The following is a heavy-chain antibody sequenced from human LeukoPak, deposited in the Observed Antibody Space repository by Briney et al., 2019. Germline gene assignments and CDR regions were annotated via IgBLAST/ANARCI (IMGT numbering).Heavy chain of an antibody. D-gene: IGHD4-11*01. CDR2: INHSGST. V-gene: IGHV4-34*01. Sequence: SETLSLTCAVYGGSFSGYYWSWIRQPPGKGLEWIGEINHSGSTNYNPSLKSRVTISVDTSKNQFCLKLSSVTAADTAVYYCASYAVTTSPWYYYYYGMDVWGQGTTVTVSS. J-gene: IGHJ6*02. CDR1: GGSFSGYY. CDR3: ASYAVTTSPWYYYYYGMDV.